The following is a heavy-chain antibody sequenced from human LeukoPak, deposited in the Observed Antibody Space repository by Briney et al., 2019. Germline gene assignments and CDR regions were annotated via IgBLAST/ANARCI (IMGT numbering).Heavy chain of an antibody. Sequence: GESLRLSCAASGFIFNSYEMNWVRQAPGKGLEWVSYISSSGNTIYYADSVKGRFTISRDNAKNSLYLQMNSLRAEDTAVYYCARGAGLLRYFDWLESFGWFDPWGQGTLVTVSS. J-gene: IGHJ5*02. CDR3: ARGAGLLRYFDWLESFGWFDP. V-gene: IGHV3-48*03. CDR2: ISSSGNTI. CDR1: GFIFNSYE. D-gene: IGHD3-9*01.